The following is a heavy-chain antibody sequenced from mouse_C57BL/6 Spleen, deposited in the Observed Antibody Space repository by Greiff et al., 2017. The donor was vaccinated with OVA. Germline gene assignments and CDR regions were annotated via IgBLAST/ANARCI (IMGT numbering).Heavy chain of an antibody. J-gene: IGHJ2*01. CDR3: AKGDNYIDY. V-gene: IGHV2-3*01. CDR2: IWGDGST. Sequence: PFLFSPSPLLSLPFPFSFFSLTLYFLIFFLHPPGKGLEWLGVIWGDGSTNYHSALISRLSISKDNSKSQVFLKLNSLQTDDTATYYCAKGDNYIDYWGQGTTLTVSS. CDR1: FFSLTLYF.